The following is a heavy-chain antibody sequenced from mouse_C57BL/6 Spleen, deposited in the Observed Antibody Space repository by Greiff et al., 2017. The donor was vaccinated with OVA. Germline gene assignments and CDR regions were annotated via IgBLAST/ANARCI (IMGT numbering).Heavy chain of an antibody. D-gene: IGHD1-1*01. CDR1: GYSFTSYY. Sequence: VQVVESGPELVKPGASVKISCKASGYSFTSYYIHWVKQRPGQGLEWIGWIYPGSGNTKYNEKFKGKATLTADTSSSTAYMQLSSLTSEDSAVYYCARRDYYGSSVAMDYWGQGTSVTVSS. J-gene: IGHJ4*01. CDR3: ARRDYYGSSVAMDY. CDR2: IYPGSGNT. V-gene: IGHV1-66*01.